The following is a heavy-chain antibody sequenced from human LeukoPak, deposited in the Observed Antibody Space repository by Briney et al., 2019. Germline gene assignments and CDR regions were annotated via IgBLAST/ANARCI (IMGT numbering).Heavy chain of an antibody. CDR1: GFTVSSNY. Sequence: PGGSLRLSCAASGFTVSSNYMTWVRQAPGKGLEWVSAISGSGGSTYYADSVKGRFTISRDNSKNTLYLQMNSLRAEDTAVYYCAKVPLYIALGRGDFDYWGQGTLVTVSS. CDR2: ISGSGGST. V-gene: IGHV3-23*01. CDR3: AKVPLYIALGRGDFDY. D-gene: IGHD6-19*01. J-gene: IGHJ4*02.